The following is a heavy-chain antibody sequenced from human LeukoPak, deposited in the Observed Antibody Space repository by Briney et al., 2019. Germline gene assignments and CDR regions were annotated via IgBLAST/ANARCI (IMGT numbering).Heavy chain of an antibody. Sequence: PSETLSLTCTVSGGSISSYYWSWIRQPPGKGLEWIGYIYYSGSTNYNPSLKSRVTISVDTSKNQFSLKLSSVTAADTAVYYWARVSVDKWERIRDFDYWGQGTLVTVSS. CDR1: GGSISSYY. V-gene: IGHV4-59*01. D-gene: IGHD1-26*01. J-gene: IGHJ4*02. CDR2: IYYSGST. CDR3: ARVSVDKWERIRDFDY.